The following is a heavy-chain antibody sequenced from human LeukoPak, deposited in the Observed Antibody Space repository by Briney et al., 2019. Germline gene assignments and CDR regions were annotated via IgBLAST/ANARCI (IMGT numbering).Heavy chain of an antibody. V-gene: IGHV3-7*01. D-gene: IGHD2-21*02. CDR2: INHNGNVN. CDR3: AREATITYCGGDCYPEYNWFDP. Sequence: GSLRLSCAASGFTFSSYWMNWARQAPGKGLEWVASINHNGNVNYYVDSVKGRFTISRDNAKNSLYLQMSSLRAEDTAVYYCAREATITYCGGDCYPEYNWFDPWGQGTLVTVSS. CDR1: GFTFSSYW. J-gene: IGHJ5*02.